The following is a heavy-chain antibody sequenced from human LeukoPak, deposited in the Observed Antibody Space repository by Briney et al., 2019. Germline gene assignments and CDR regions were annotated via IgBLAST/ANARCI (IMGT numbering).Heavy chain of an antibody. J-gene: IGHJ6*03. D-gene: IGHD3-22*01. V-gene: IGHV4-34*01. CDR2: INHSGST. CDR1: GGSFSGYY. Sequence: PSETLSLTCAVYGGSFSGYYWSWIRQPPGKGLEWIGEINHSGSTNYNPSLKSRVTISVDTSKNQFSLKLSSVTAADTAVYYCARSGEKYSSGYYYFGYYYYMDVWGKGTTVTISS. CDR3: ARSGEKYSSGYYYFGYYYYMDV.